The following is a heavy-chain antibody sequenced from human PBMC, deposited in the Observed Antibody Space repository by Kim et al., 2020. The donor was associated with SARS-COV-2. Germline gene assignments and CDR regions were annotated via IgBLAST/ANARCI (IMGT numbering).Heavy chain of an antibody. CDR1: GFTFSSYA. CDR3: AKGIHYHDSSGQNYFDY. Sequence: GGSLRLSCAASGFTFSSYAMSWVRQAPGKGLEWVSAISGSGGSTYYADSVKGRFTISRDNSKNTLYLQMNSLRAEDTAVYYCAKGIHYHDSSGQNYFDYWGQGTLVTVSS. D-gene: IGHD3-22*01. J-gene: IGHJ4*02. CDR2: ISGSGGST. V-gene: IGHV3-23*01.